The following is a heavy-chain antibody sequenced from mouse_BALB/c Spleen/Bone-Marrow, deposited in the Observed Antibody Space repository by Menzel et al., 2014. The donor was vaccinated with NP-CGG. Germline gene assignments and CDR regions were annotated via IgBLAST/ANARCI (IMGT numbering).Heavy chain of an antibody. CDR1: GFNIKDTY. Sequence: EVKLQESGAELVKPGASVKLSCTASGFNIKDTYMHWVKQRPEQGLEWIGRIDPANGNTKYDPKFQGKATITADTSSNTACLQLSSLTSEDTAVYYCARVKLWSYAMDYWGQGTSVTVSS. J-gene: IGHJ4*01. V-gene: IGHV14-3*02. CDR3: ARVKLWSYAMDY. D-gene: IGHD1-1*02. CDR2: IDPANGNT.